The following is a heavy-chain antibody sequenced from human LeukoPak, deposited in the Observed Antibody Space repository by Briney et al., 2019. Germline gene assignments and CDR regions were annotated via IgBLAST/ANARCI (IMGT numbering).Heavy chain of an antibody. CDR2: INHSGST. Sequence: SETLSLTCAVYGGSFSGYYWSWLRQPPGKGLEWLGEINHSGSTNYNPSLKSRVTISVDTSKNQFSLKLSSVTAADTAVYYCARVAPDYDFWSGYLLSRLIDYWGQGTLVTVSS. J-gene: IGHJ4*02. V-gene: IGHV4-34*01. CDR3: ARVAPDYDFWSGYLLSRLIDY. CDR1: GGSFSGYY. D-gene: IGHD3-3*01.